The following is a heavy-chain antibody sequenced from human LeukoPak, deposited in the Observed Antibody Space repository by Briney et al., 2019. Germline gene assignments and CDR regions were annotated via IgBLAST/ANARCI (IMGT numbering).Heavy chain of an antibody. V-gene: IGHV1-2*02. CDR2: MYFNSGAT. CDR3: AREGSSASGQDWYAFDI. J-gene: IGHJ3*02. CDR1: GFTFRDYY. Sequence: ASVKVSCKASGFTFRDYYVQWVRQVPGQGLEWVGWMYFNSGATRYAPKFQGRVTLTGDTSISTVYMELVSLGSDDTAMYYCAREGSSASGQDWYAFDIWGQETMVTVSS. D-gene: IGHD5-12*01.